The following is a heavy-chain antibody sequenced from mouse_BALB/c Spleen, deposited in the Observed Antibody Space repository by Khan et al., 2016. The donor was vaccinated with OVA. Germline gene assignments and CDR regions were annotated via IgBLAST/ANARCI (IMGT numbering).Heavy chain of an antibody. CDR3: ARWATWFFDV. CDR2: IYPGGYFT. D-gene: IGHD3-1*01. Sequence: QVPLQQSGGEVVRPGTSVEISCKASGYTFTNYWLGWLRQRPGHGLEWIGDIYPGGYFTNYNEQFKGKATLTVDTSSSTADMQLSSLTSEDSAVYFCARWATWFFDVWGAGTTVTVSS. CDR1: GYTFTNYW. J-gene: IGHJ1*01. V-gene: IGHV1-63*02.